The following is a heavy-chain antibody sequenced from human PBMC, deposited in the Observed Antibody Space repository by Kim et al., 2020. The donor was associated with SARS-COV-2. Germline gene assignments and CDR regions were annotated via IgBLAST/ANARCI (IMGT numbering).Heavy chain of an antibody. CDR3: ARGEYYYDLGRFRLGDAEYFQH. J-gene: IGHJ1*01. D-gene: IGHD3-22*01. CDR2: INSDGSST. V-gene: IGHV3-74*01. Sequence: GGSLRLSCAASGFTFSSYWMHWVRQAPGKGLVWVSRINSDGSSTSYADSVKGRFTISRDNAKNTLYLQMNSLRAEDTAVYYCARGEYYYDLGRFRLGDAEYFQHWGQGTLVTVSS. CDR1: GFTFSSYW.